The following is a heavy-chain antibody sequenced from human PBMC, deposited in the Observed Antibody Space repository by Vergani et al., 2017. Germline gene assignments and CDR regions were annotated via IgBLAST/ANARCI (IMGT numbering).Heavy chain of an antibody. V-gene: IGHV4-39*01. CDR2: VYYNGST. J-gene: IGHJ2*01. CDR1: GGSINTRNYY. D-gene: IGHD2-21*02. CDR3: ARFGHLVAVTGEGPSLDL. Sequence: QLQLHESGPGLVKPSETLSLTCSVSGGSINTRNYYWGWIRQPPGKGLEWIGNVYYNGSTSYNPSLKSRVTIFIDTSKKQFSLKVTSVTAADTAVYSCARFGHLVAVTGEGPSLDLWGRGTLVTVSS.